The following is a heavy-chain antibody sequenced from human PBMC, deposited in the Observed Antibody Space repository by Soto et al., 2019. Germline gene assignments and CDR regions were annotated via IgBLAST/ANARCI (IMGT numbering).Heavy chain of an antibody. V-gene: IGHV1-69*12. CDR2: IIPVFGTA. CDR3: ARGDATKLGVTSYYGMDV. D-gene: IGHD3-10*01. J-gene: IGHJ6*02. Sequence: QVQLVQSGAEVKKPGSSVKVSCKASGGSLTNYGVSWVRQAPGQGLEWMGGIIPVFGTANYAQKFQGRVTSAADESKSTFFMDVRSLRSEDTAVYYCARGDATKLGVTSYYGMDVWGQGTTVTVSS. CDR1: GGSLTNYG.